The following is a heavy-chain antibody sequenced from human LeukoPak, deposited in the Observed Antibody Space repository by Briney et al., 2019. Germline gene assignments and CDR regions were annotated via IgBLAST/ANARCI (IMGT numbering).Heavy chain of an antibody. CDR3: ASYDSSGYYYSYFDY. J-gene: IGHJ4*02. D-gene: IGHD3-22*01. V-gene: IGHV3-48*03. CDR2: ISSSGSTI. Sequence: PGGSLRLSCAASGFTFSSYEVNWVRQAPGKGLEWVSYISSSGSTIYYADSVKGRFTISRDNPKNSLYLQMNSLRAEDTAVYYCASYDSSGYYYSYFDYWGQGTLVTVSS. CDR1: GFTFSSYE.